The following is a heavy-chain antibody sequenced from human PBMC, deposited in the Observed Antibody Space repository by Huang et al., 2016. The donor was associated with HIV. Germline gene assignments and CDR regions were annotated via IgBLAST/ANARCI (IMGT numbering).Heavy chain of an antibody. CDR2: INTTTGNP. CDR1: GYTCTSYA. J-gene: IGHJ4*02. Sequence: QVQLVQSGSELKKPGASVKVSCKASGYTCTSYAMNWMRQAPGQGLEWMGGINTTTGNPTDAQGCTGRFVFSLDTSVSTAYLQISSLKAEDTAVYYCASSPREVFGVFDYWGQGTLVTVSS. CDR3: ASSPREVFGVFDY. D-gene: IGHD3-3*01. V-gene: IGHV7-4-1*02.